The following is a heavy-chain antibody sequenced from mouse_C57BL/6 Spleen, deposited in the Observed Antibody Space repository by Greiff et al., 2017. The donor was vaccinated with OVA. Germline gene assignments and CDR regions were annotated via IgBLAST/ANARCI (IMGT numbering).Heavy chain of an antibody. CDR1: GYTFTSYW. D-gene: IGHD1-1*02. J-gene: IGHJ4*01. Sequence: VQLQQPGAELVRPGSSVKLSFKASGYTFTSYWMHWVKQRPIQGLEWIGNIDPSDSETHYNQKFKDKATLTVDKSSSTAYMQLSSLTSEDSAVYYCARGDGSYYAMDYWGQGTSVTVSS. CDR2: IDPSDSET. CDR3: ARGDGSYYAMDY. V-gene: IGHV1-52*01.